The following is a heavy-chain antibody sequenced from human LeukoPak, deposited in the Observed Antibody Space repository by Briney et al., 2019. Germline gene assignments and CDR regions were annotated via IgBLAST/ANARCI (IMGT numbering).Heavy chain of an antibody. CDR1: RYNYRYYY. CDR3: ARVYRLYERTYPAGYDI. Sequence: ASVKVSCKASRYNYRYYYIHWVRHAPGQGLEWVVWINPESGGTRYAPRFQGRVTMSSDTSINTAYMELRRLTSDDTAVFYCARVYRLYERTYPAGYDIWGQGTGVTVSS. J-gene: IGHJ3*02. D-gene: IGHD6-25*01. V-gene: IGHV1-2*02. CDR2: INPESGGT.